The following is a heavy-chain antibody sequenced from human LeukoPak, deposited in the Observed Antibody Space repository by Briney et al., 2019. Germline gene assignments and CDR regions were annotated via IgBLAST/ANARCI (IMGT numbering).Heavy chain of an antibody. D-gene: IGHD4-17*01. CDR2: IYTSGST. CDR1: GGSISSYY. J-gene: IGHJ4*02. V-gene: IGHV4-4*07. Sequence: SETLSLTCTVSGGSISSYYWSWIRQPAGKGLEWIGRIYTSGSTNYNPSLKRRVTMSVDTSKNQFSLKLSSVTAADTAVYYCAGTVTTLRYVDYWGQGTLVTVSS. CDR3: AGTVTTLRYVDY.